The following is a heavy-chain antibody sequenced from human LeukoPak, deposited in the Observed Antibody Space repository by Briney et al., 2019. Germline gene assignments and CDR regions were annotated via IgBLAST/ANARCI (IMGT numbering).Heavy chain of an antibody. Sequence: TGGSLRLSCAASGFTFSSYAMSWVRQAPGKGLEWVSAISGSGGSTYYADSVKGRFTISRDNAKNSLYLQMNSLRAEDTAVYYCARVLRYDNSGHDSFDIWGQGTMVTVSS. CDR1: GFTFSSYA. V-gene: IGHV3-23*01. J-gene: IGHJ3*02. CDR2: ISGSGGST. CDR3: ARVLRYDNSGHDSFDI. D-gene: IGHD3-22*01.